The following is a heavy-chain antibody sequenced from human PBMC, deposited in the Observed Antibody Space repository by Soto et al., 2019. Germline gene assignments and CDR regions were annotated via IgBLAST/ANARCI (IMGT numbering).Heavy chain of an antibody. CDR2: IWYDGSNK. J-gene: IGHJ6*02. V-gene: IGHV3-33*01. Sequence: GGSLRLSCAASGFTFSSYGMHWVRQAPGKGLEWVAVIWYDGSNKYYADSVKGRFTISRDNSKNTLYLQMNSLRAEDTALYYGARDRRYFDWFKSQPVGRYYYYGMDVWGQGTTVTVSS. CDR3: ARDRRYFDWFKSQPVGRYYYYGMDV. CDR1: GFTFSSYG. D-gene: IGHD3-9*01.